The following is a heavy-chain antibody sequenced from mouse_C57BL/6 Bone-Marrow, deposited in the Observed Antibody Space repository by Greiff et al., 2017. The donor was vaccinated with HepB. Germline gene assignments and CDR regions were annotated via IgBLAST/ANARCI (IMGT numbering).Heavy chain of an antibody. CDR3: ARDRFDYYFDY. J-gene: IGHJ2*01. Sequence: EVKLMESGGDLVKPGGSLKLSCAASGFTFSTSGMSWVRQTPDKRLEWVAAINAGGTYTYYANSVRGRFTISRDTAKNTLFLLMSSLKSEDSAIYYCARDRFDYYFDYWGLGTTLTVSS. V-gene: IGHV5-6*01. CDR2: INAGGTYT. D-gene: IGHD2-14*01. CDR1: GFTFSTSG.